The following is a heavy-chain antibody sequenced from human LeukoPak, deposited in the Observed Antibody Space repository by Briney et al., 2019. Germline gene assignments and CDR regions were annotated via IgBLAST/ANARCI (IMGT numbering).Heavy chain of an antibody. CDR3: ARTYSSSWYDFGY. V-gene: IGHV1-69*06. D-gene: IGHD6-13*01. J-gene: IGHJ4*02. CDR2: IIPIFGTA. CDR1: GGTFSSYA. Sequence: SVKVSCKASGGTFSSYAISWVRQAPGQGLEWMGGIIPIFGTANYAQKFQGRVTITADKSTSTAYMELSSLRSEDTAVYYCARTYSSSWYDFGYWGQGTLVTVSS.